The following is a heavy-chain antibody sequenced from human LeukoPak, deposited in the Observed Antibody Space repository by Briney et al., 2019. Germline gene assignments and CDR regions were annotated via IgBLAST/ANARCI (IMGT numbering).Heavy chain of an antibody. V-gene: IGHV4-39*01. J-gene: IGHJ5*02. Sequence: PSETLSLTCTVSGGSISSSSYYWGWIRQPPGKGLEWIGRIYTSGSTNYNPSLKSRVTMSVDTSKNQFSLKLSSVTAADTAVYYCARQALLWFGELFSWFDPWGQGTLVTVSS. CDR3: ARQALLWFGELFSWFDP. D-gene: IGHD3-10*01. CDR1: GGSISSSSYY. CDR2: IYTSGST.